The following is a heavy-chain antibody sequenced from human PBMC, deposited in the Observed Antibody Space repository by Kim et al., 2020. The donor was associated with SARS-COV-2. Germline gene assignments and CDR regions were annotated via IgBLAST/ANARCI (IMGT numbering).Heavy chain of an antibody. Sequence: GGSLRLSCAASGFTFSSYSMNWVRQAPGKGLEWVSSISSSSSYIYYADSVKGRFTISRDNAKNSLYLQMNSLRAEDTAVYYCARDSVGGYDEGNAFDYWGQGTLVTVSS. CDR1: GFTFSSYS. D-gene: IGHD5-12*01. CDR2: ISSSSSYI. J-gene: IGHJ4*02. V-gene: IGHV3-21*01. CDR3: ARDSVGGYDEGNAFDY.